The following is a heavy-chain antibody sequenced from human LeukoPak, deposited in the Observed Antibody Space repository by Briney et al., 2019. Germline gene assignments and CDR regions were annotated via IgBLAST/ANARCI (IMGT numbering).Heavy chain of an antibody. CDR1: GGSISSYY. CDR2: IYYSGST. D-gene: IGHD3-22*01. J-gene: IGHJ6*03. V-gene: IGHV4-59*01. CDR3: ARDFRGFNYDSSGYYSSTYYYYYMDV. Sequence: PSETLSLTCTVSGGSISSYYWSWIRQPPGKGLEWIGYIYYSGSTNYNPSLKSRVTISVDTSKNQFSLKLSSVTAADTAVYYCARDFRGFNYDSSGYYSSTYYYYYMDVWGKGTTVTVSS.